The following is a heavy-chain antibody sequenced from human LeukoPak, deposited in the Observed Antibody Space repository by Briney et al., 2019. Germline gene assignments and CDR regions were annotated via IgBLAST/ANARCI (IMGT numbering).Heavy chain of an antibody. CDR3: ARENGYNAPFAN. Sequence: SVKVSCKASGGTFSSYAISWVRQAPGQGLEWMGRIIPILGIANYAQKFQGRVTITAHKSTSTAYMELSSLRSEDTAVYYCARENGYNAPFANSGQGTLVTVSS. CDR2: IIPILGIA. D-gene: IGHD5-24*01. J-gene: IGHJ4*02. CDR1: GGTFSSYA. V-gene: IGHV1-69*04.